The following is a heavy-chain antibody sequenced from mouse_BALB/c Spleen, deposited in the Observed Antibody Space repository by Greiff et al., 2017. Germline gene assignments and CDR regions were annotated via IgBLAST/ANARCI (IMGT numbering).Heavy chain of an antibody. Sequence: QVQLKQSGPSLVQPSQSLSITCTVSGFSLTSYGVHWVRQSPGKGLEWLGVIWRGGSTDYNAAFMSRLSITKDNSKSQVFFKMNSLQADDTAIYYCAKMGITTATGAMDYWGQGTSVTVSS. D-gene: IGHD1-2*01. CDR3: AKMGITTATGAMDY. CDR1: GFSLTSYG. V-gene: IGHV2-5-1*01. CDR2: IWRGGST. J-gene: IGHJ4*01.